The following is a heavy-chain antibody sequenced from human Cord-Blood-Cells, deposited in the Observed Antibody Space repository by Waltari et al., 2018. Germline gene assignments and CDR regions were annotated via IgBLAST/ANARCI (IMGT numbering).Heavy chain of an antibody. V-gene: IGHV4-39*01. CDR3: ARLGELELPFDY. D-gene: IGHD1-7*01. J-gene: IGHJ4*02. CDR1: GGSIRSSSYY. CDR2: IYYSGVT. Sequence: QLQLQESGPGLVKPSETLSLTCTVSGGSIRSSSYYWGWIRQPPGKGLEWIGSIYYSGVTSYNPSLKSRVTISVDTSKNHFSLKLSSVTAADTAVYYCARLGELELPFDYWGQGTLVTVSS.